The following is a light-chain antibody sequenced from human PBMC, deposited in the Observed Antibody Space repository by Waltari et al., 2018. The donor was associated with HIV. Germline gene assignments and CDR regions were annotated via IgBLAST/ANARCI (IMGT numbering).Light chain of an antibody. CDR2: GAS. V-gene: IGKV1-39*01. Sequence: DIQMTQSPSSLPAYVGDRVTITCRASQSISNYLNWYQQKPGKAPSLLIYGASRLQSGVPSRFSGSGSGTDFTLTISSLQAEDFATYYCQQSYTTPPWTVGQGTKVEI. CDR3: QQSYTTPPWT. J-gene: IGKJ1*01. CDR1: QSISNY.